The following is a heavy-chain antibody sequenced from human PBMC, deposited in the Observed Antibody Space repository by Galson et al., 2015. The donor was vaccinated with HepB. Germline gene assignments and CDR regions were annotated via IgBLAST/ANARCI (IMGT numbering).Heavy chain of an antibody. J-gene: IGHJ6*02. Sequence: SLRLSCAASGFTFGDYAMSWFRQAPGTGLEWVGFIRSDAYGGTTEYAASVKGRFTISRDDSKSIAYLQMNSLKTEDTAVYYCTRDTDIVVAKQPSYYYYGMVVWGQGTTVTVSS. CDR2: IRSDAYGGTT. CDR3: TRDTDIVVAKQPSYYYYGMVV. CDR1: GFTFGDYA. V-gene: IGHV3-49*03. D-gene: IGHD2-2*01.